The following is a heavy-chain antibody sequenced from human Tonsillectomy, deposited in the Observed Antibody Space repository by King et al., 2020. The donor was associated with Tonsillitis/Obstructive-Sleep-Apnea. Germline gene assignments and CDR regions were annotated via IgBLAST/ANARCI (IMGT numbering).Heavy chain of an antibody. CDR3: ARDLDEVMFSPGYEGLRGECEY. CDR1: GYTFSNYG. CDR2: ISAHTGNT. J-gene: IGHJ4*01. D-gene: IGHD3-16*01. Sequence: VQLVESGGEVRRPGASVKVSCKASGYTFSNYGVSWVRQAPGQGLEWMGWISAHTGNTDYAQMLQGRVTLTTDIYTSTAYMELRSLRSDDTAVYYCARDLDEVMFSPGYEGLRGECEYRGQGTLVTVSS. V-gene: IGHV1-18*01.